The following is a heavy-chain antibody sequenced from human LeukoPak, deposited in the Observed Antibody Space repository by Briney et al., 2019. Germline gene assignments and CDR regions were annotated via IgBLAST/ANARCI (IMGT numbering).Heavy chain of an antibody. Sequence: GGSLRLSCAASGFIFSSYSMNWVRQAPGKGLEWVSYISSSSNTIYYADSVKGRFTISRDNAKNSLYLQMNSLRAEDTAVYFCTRDRQIDAFDVWGQGTMVTVSS. CDR3: TRDRQIDAFDV. V-gene: IGHV3-48*01. J-gene: IGHJ3*01. CDR1: GFIFSSYS. CDR2: ISSSSNTI.